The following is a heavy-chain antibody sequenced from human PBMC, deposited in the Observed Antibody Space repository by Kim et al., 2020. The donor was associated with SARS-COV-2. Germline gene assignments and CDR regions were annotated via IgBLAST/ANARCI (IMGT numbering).Heavy chain of an antibody. CDR1: GYSFTSYW. V-gene: IGHV5-10-1*01. J-gene: IGHJ4*02. CDR3: ARDKYYYDSSDYQDY. D-gene: IGHD3-22*01. Sequence: GESLKISCKGSGYSFTSYWISWVRQMPGKGLEWMGRIDPSDSYTNYSPSFQGHVTISADKSISTAYLQWSSLKASDTAMYYCARDKYYYDSSDYQDYWGQGALGTVSS. CDR2: IDPSDSYT.